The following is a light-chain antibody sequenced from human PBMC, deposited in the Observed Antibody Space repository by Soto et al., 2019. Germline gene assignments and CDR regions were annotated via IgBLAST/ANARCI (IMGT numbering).Light chain of an antibody. V-gene: IGKV3-11*01. J-gene: IGKJ5*01. CDR2: DAF. CDR1: QSVSSY. CDR3: QQRSNWPIT. Sequence: EIVLTQSPATLSLSPGERATLSFRASQSVSSYLAWYQQKPGQAPRLLIYDAFNRAPGIPARFSGSGSGTDFTLTISSLEPEDFTVYYCQQRSNWPITFGQGTRLEIK.